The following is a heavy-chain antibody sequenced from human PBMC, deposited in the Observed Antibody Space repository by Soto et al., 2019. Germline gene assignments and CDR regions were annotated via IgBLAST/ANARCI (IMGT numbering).Heavy chain of an antibody. Sequence: QVQLVESGGGVVQPGKSLRLSCAASGFTFSTYDMHWVCQAPGKGLEWVAVIWYDGSNKYHGDSLKGRFTISRDNSKNTLYLQINNLRAEDTAVYYCGRDGALGDTAVVDSWGQGTLVTVSS. CDR3: GRDGALGDTAVVDS. D-gene: IGHD5-18*01. V-gene: IGHV3-33*01. CDR1: GFTFSTYD. CDR2: IWYDGSNK. J-gene: IGHJ4*02.